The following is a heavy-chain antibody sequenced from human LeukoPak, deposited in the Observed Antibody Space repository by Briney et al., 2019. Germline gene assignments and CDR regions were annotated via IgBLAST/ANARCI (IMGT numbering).Heavy chain of an antibody. CDR3: AKDRSRYNGWYFVGFCFAPDY. J-gene: IGHJ4*02. D-gene: IGHD6-19*01. CDR1: GFTFSSYA. V-gene: IGHV3-23*01. CDR2: ISGSGGST. Sequence: PGGSLRLSCAASGFTFSSYAMSWVRQAPGKGLEWVSAISGSGGSTYYADSVKGRFTISRDNSKNTLHLQMNSLRAEDTAVYYCAKDRSRYNGWYFVGFCFAPDYWGQGTLVTVSS.